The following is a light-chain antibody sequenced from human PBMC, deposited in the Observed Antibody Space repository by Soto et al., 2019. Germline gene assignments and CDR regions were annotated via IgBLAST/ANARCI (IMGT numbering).Light chain of an antibody. J-gene: IGKJ2*01. CDR2: GAS. CDR1: QSVSSSY. CDR3: QQYGSSPYT. V-gene: IGKV3-20*01. Sequence: EIVLTQSPGTLSLSPGERATLSCRASQSVSSSYLSWYQQKPGQAPRLLIYGASSRATGIPDRFSGSGSGTHFTLTISRLEPEDFAVYYCQQYGSSPYTFGQGTKLYIK.